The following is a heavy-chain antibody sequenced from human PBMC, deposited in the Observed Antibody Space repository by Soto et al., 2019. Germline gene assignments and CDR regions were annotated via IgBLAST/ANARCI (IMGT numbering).Heavy chain of an antibody. V-gene: IGHV1-18*01. J-gene: IGHJ4*02. Sequence: ASVKVSCKASGYTFTSYGISWVRQAPGQGLEWMGWISAYNGNTNYAQKLQGRVNMTTDTSTSTAYMELRSLRSDDTAVYYCARVTAGDYYDSSGYPDYWGQGTLVTVSS. CDR2: ISAYNGNT. CDR3: ARVTAGDYYDSSGYPDY. D-gene: IGHD3-22*01. CDR1: GYTFTSYG.